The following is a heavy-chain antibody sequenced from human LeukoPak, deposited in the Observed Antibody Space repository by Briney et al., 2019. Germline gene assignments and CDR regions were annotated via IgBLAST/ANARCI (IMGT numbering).Heavy chain of an antibody. D-gene: IGHD3-22*01. J-gene: IGHJ4*02. V-gene: IGHV4-39*07. Sequence: PSETLSLTCTVSGGSISSSSYYWGWIRQPPGKGLEWIGSIYYSGSTYYNPSLKSRVTISVDTSKNQFSLKLSSVTAADTAVYYCARGSKSSGYYRRGYFDYWGQGTLVTVSS. CDR2: IYYSGST. CDR1: GGSISSSSYY. CDR3: ARGSKSSGYYRRGYFDY.